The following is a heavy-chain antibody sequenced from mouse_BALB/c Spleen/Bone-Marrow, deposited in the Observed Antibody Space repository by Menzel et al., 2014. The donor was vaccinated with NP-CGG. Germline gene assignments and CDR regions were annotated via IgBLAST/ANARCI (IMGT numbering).Heavy chain of an antibody. CDR3: ARLGYYGWFAY. CDR2: INPGSNTI. D-gene: IGHD2-3*01. CDR1: GFDFSRYW. J-gene: IGHJ3*01. V-gene: IGHV4-1*02. Sequence: EVQLQQSGGGLVQPGGSLKLSCAASGFDFSRYWTSWVRQAPGKGLEWIGEINPGSNTINYTPSLKDKFIISRDNAKNTLYLQMSKVKSEDTALYYCARLGYYGWFAYWGQGTLVTVSA.